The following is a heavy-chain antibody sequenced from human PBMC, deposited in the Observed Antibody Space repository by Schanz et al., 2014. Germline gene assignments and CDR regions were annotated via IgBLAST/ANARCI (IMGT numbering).Heavy chain of an antibody. CDR3: AKGRFGELSAFDI. CDR2: ISGSGGST. Sequence: DVQLLESGGGLVQPGGSLRLSCAASGFTFTNYAMSWVRQAPGKGLEWVSAISGSGGSTYYADSVTGRFTISRDNAKNSLYLQMNSLRAEDTAVYYCAKGRFGELSAFDIWGQGTMVTVSS. J-gene: IGHJ3*02. CDR1: GFTFTNYA. D-gene: IGHD3-10*01. V-gene: IGHV3-23*01.